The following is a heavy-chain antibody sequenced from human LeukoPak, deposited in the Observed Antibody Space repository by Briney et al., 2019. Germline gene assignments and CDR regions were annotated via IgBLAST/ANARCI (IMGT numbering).Heavy chain of an antibody. Sequence: PGGSLRLSCAASGFTVSSNHMSWVRQAPEKGLEWVSVIYSGGSTYYADSVKGRFTIPRDNSKNTLYLQMNSLRAEDTAVYYCARARGYSGYESKFYYYGMDVWGQGTTVTVSS. CDR3: ARARGYSGYESKFYYYGMDV. CDR1: GFTVSSNH. D-gene: IGHD5-12*01. J-gene: IGHJ6*02. CDR2: IYSGGST. V-gene: IGHV3-53*01.